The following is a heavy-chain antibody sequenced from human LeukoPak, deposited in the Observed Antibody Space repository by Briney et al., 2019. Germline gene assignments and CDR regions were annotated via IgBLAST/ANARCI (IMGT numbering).Heavy chain of an antibody. Sequence: ASVKVSCKASGYTFTSYGIRWVRQAPGQGLEWMGWISAYNGNTNYAQKLQGRVTMTTDTSPSTAYMELRSLRSDDTAVYYCARVELGCSSTSCYYYYYGMDVWGQGTTVTVSS. CDR1: GYTFTSYG. D-gene: IGHD2-2*01. CDR3: ARVELGCSSTSCYYYYYGMDV. J-gene: IGHJ6*02. V-gene: IGHV1-18*01. CDR2: ISAYNGNT.